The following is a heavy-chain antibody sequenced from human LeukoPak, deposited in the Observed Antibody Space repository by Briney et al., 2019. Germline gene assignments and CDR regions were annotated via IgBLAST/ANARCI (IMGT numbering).Heavy chain of an antibody. J-gene: IGHJ4*02. V-gene: IGHV3-13*01. D-gene: IGHD6-19*01. Sequence: GGSLRLSCAASGFTFSRYDMHWVRQSTGKGLEWVSGIGTAGDTFYLGSVKGRFTISRENAKNSLYLQMNSLRVGDTAVYYCARSVPGGSGWMGSIEYWGQGTLVTVSS. CDR2: IGTAGDT. CDR3: ARSVPGGSGWMGSIEY. CDR1: GFTFSRYD.